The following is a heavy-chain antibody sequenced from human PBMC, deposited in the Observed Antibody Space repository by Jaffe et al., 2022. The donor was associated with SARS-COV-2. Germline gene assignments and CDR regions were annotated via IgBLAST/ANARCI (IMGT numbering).Heavy chain of an antibody. D-gene: IGHD3-10*01. Sequence: EVQLVESGGGLVQPGGSLRLSCAASGFTFSSYAMTWVRQAPGKGLEWVSTISGSGGNTYYADSVKGRFTISRDNSKNTLYLQMISLRAEDTAVYYCAKEGSASGSYYKGVLYYHYYMDVWGKGTTVTVSS. V-gene: IGHV3-23*04. CDR3: AKEGSASGSYYKGVLYYHYYMDV. CDR1: GFTFSSYA. CDR2: ISGSGGNT. J-gene: IGHJ6*03.